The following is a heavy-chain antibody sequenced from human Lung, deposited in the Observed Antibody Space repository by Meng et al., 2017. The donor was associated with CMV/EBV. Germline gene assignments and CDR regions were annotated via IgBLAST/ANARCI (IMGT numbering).Heavy chain of an antibody. J-gene: IGHJ4*03. Sequence: ALVKVSCKASGYTFIDYYMHWVRQAPGQGLEWVGWINPKSGGTHYAQSFQGRVTITRDTSINTVYVEISSLKSDDTAVYYCTSAPGDYWGQGTLVTVSS. CDR1: GYTFIDYY. D-gene: IGHD1-14*01. CDR3: TSAPGDY. V-gene: IGHV1-2*02. CDR2: INPKSGGT.